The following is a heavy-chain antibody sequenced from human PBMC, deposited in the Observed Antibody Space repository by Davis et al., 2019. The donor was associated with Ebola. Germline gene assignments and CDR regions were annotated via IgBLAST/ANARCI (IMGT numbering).Heavy chain of an antibody. J-gene: IGHJ4*02. V-gene: IGHV5-51*01. D-gene: IGHD1-26*01. Sequence: GESPKIPCKVSEYSLTSHWFGWVRQLPGKGLEWMGNIYPGDTDARYSPSFQGQVTLSADKSFATAYLQWRSLKASDTAMYYCARQGGGSGRLTSFDYWGRGTLVTVSS. CDR3: ARQGGGSGRLTSFDY. CDR2: IYPGDTDA. CDR1: EYSLTSHW.